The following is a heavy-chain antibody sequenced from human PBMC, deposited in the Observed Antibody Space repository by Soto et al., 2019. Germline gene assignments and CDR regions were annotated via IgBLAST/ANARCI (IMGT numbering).Heavy chain of an antibody. CDR2: IYPDDSDT. V-gene: IGHV5-51*01. Sequence: PGESWKISCKGSGYTFTTYWIAGVRQMPGKGLEWMGIIYPDDSDTRYSPSSQGQGTISADKSISTAYLQWSSLKASDTAMDYCARSYRTSCNGRNEYYHYGMYVSAQRTTVPVS. CDR1: GYTFTTYW. CDR3: ARSYRTSCNGRNEYYHYGMYV. J-gene: IGHJ6*02. D-gene: IGHD2-2*01.